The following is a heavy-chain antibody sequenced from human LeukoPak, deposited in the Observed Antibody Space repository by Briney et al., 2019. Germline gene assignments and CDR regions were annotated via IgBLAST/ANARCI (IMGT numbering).Heavy chain of an antibody. Sequence: ASVKVSCKALGYPFTALSLHWVRQAPGQRPEWMAIINPGIFTTTYAQKLQDRITVTSDTSTATVYMELRSLRLEDTAVYFCARDWAHGSFDLWGQGTLVTVSS. J-gene: IGHJ4*02. D-gene: IGHD3-16*01. V-gene: IGHV1-46*03. CDR3: ARDWAHGSFDL. CDR1: GYPFTALS. CDR2: INPGIFTT.